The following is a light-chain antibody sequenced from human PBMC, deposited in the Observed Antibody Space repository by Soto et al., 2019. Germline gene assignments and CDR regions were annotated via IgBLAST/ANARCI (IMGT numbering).Light chain of an antibody. CDR2: EDT. CDR1: TIDVGSDNL. J-gene: IGLJ3*02. Sequence: QSALTQPASVSGSPGQSITISCTGATIDVGSDNLVSWYQQHPGKVPKLMIYEDTKRPSGISHRFSGSKSGNTASLTISGLQAEDEADYYCCSYTGGSVFEFGGGTKLTV. V-gene: IGLV2-23*01. CDR3: CSYTGGSVFE.